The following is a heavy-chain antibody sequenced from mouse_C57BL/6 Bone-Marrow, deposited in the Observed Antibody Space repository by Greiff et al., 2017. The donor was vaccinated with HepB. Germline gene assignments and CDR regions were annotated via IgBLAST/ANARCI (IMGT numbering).Heavy chain of an antibody. J-gene: IGHJ2*01. Sequence: EVNLVESGGGLVKPGGSLKLSCAASGFTFSSYTMSWVRQTPEKRLEWVATISGGGGNTYYPDSVKGRFTISRDNAKNTLYLQMSSLRSEDTALYYCARGDSNYGDYWGQGTTLTVSS. V-gene: IGHV5-9*01. CDR3: ARGDSNYGDY. D-gene: IGHD2-5*01. CDR1: GFTFSSYT. CDR2: ISGGGGNT.